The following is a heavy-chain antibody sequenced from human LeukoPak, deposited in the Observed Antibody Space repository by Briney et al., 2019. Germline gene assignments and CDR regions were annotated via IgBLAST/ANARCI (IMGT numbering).Heavy chain of an antibody. CDR3: AKTAATDYFDY. J-gene: IGHJ4*02. CDR1: GFTFSSYV. CDR2: ISYDGSNK. Sequence: GGSLRLSCAASGFTFSSYVVLWVRQAPGKGLEWVADISYDGSNKYHADSVRGRFTIPSDNSKNTLYLQMNSLRAEDTAVYYCAKTAATDYFDYWGQASLVGVSS. V-gene: IGHV3-30*18. D-gene: IGHD2-15*01.